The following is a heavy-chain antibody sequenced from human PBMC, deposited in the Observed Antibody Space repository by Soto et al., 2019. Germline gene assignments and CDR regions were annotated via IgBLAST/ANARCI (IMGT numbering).Heavy chain of an antibody. CDR2: ISGDNVNT. J-gene: IGHJ6*02. D-gene: IGHD6-13*01. Sequence: QVHLVQSGGEVKKPGASVKVSCKASGYNFTTYGISWVRQAPRQGLEWMGWISGDNVNTKSAQKIQGRITMTTKTSAGTAYMELRSLRSDDTAVYFCEREAQQHALEPYYYFYGMDVWGQGTTVTVSS. CDR3: EREAQQHALEPYYYFYGMDV. CDR1: GYNFTTYG. V-gene: IGHV1-18*01.